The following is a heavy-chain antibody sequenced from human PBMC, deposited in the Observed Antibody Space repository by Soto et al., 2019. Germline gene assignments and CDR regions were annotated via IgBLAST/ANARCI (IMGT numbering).Heavy chain of an antibody. J-gene: IGHJ4*02. CDR1: GFTFSNAW. CDR3: TTGGKVLRYFDWLVSFLFY. V-gene: IGHV3-15*07. D-gene: IGHD3-9*01. CDR2: IKSKTDGGTT. Sequence: EVQLVESGGGLVKPGGSLRLSCAASGFTFSNAWMNWVRQAPGKGLEWVGRIKSKTDGGTTDYAAPVKGRFTISRDDSKNTLYLQMNSLKTEDTAVYYCTTGGKVLRYFDWLVSFLFYWGQGTLVTVSS.